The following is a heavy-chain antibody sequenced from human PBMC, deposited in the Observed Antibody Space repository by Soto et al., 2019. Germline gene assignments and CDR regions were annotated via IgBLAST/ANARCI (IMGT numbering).Heavy chain of an antibody. V-gene: IGHV1-2*02. CDR2: IKPNSGGT. D-gene: IGHD6-13*01. Sequence: ASVKVSCKASGYSFTGYYMHWVRQALGQGLEWMGWIKPNSGGTNYAQKFQGRVAMTRDTSISTAYMELSRLRSADTSVYYCARPIAAAGDNDYWGQGTLVTVSS. J-gene: IGHJ4*02. CDR1: GYSFTGYY. CDR3: ARPIAAAGDNDY.